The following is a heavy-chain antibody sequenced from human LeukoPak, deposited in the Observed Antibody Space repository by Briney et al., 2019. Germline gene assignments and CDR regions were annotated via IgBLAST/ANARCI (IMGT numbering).Heavy chain of an antibody. CDR2: IYPGDSDA. CDR1: GYSFTSYW. Sequence: GESLKIPCKGSGYSFTSYWIGWVRQMPGKGLEWLGIIYPGDSDAAYSPSFQGQVTISADKSISTAYLKWSGLKASDTAIYYCARHTRYCSGGGCSFDYFDYWGQGTLVTVSS. J-gene: IGHJ4*02. D-gene: IGHD2-15*01. V-gene: IGHV5-51*01. CDR3: ARHTRYCSGGGCSFDYFDY.